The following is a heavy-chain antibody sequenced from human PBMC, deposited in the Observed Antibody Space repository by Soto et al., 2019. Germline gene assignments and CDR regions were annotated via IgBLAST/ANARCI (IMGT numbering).Heavy chain of an antibody. CDR1: GGTFSSYS. Sequence: QVQLVQSGAEVKKPGSSVKVSCKASGGTFSSYSINWVRQSPGQGLEWMVEIIPIFGTANYAEKFQGRVTMTADEATSTAYMGLSSLRSEAPAVYYCARDGGRHSGGIDYWGQGTLVTVSS. CDR3: ARDGGRHSGGIDY. J-gene: IGHJ4*02. V-gene: IGHV1-69*01. CDR2: IIPIFGTA. D-gene: IGHD1-26*01.